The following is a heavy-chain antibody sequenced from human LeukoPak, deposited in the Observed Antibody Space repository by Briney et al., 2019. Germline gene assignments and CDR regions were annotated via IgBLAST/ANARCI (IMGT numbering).Heavy chain of an antibody. CDR3: ARERMGVAAHDAFDI. J-gene: IGHJ3*02. Sequence: PSETLSLTCTVSGGSISSGGYYWSRIRQHPGEGLEWIGYIYYSGSTYYTPSLKSRVTISIDTSKNQFSLKLSSVTAADTAVYYCARERMGVAAHDAFDIWGQGTMVTVSS. CDR2: IYYSGST. D-gene: IGHD2-15*01. V-gene: IGHV4-31*03. CDR1: GGSISSGGYY.